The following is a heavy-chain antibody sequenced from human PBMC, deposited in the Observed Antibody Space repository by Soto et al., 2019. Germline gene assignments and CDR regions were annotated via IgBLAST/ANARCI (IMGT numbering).Heavy chain of an antibody. Sequence: SVKVSCKASGGTFSSYASSWVRQAPGQGLEWMGGIIPIFGTANYAQKFQGRVTITADESTSTAYMELSSLRSEDTAVYYCAREYCSSTSCYRDYYYYYGMDVWGQGTTVTVSS. CDR1: GGTFSSYA. V-gene: IGHV1-69*13. D-gene: IGHD2-2*02. CDR3: AREYCSSTSCYRDYYYYYGMDV. CDR2: IIPIFGTA. J-gene: IGHJ6*02.